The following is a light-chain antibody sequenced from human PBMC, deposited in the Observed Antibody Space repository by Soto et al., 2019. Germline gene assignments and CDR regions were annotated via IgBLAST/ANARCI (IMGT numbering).Light chain of an antibody. CDR3: PHYDNWPHT. Sequence: EIVMTQSPATLSVSPGERATLSCRASQSVSGHLAWYQQKPGHAPMLLIYGASTRATDIPARFSGSGSGTEFTLTVSSLQSEDFAVYYCPHYDNWPHTFGQGTKLDIK. CDR1: QSVSGH. J-gene: IGKJ2*01. V-gene: IGKV3-15*01. CDR2: GAS.